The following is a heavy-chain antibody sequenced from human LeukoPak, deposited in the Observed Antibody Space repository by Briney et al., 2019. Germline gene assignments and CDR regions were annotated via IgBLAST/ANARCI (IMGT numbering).Heavy chain of an antibody. V-gene: IGHV5-51*01. CDR3: ARQKLERPNAFDI. J-gene: IGHJ3*02. D-gene: IGHD1-1*01. CDR1: GYSFTGYW. CDR2: IYPGDSDT. Sequence: GESLKISCKGSGYSFTGYWIGWVRQMPGKGLEWMGIIYPGDSDTRYSPSFQGQVTISADKSISTAYLQRSSLKASDTAMYYCARQKLERPNAFDIWGQGTMVTVSS.